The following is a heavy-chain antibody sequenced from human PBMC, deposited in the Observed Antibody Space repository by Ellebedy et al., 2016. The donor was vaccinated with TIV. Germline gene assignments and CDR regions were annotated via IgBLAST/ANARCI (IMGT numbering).Heavy chain of an antibody. J-gene: IGHJ6*02. V-gene: IGHV4-4*02. CDR3: AKDGREGMDV. Sequence: GSLRLSXAVSGGSISSTTWWSWVRQPPGKGLEWIGEIHHGGSTHYNPSLRSRLTISVDKSKNQFSLNLSSVTAADTAVYYCAKDGREGMDVWGQGTTVTVSS. CDR1: GGSISSTTW. D-gene: IGHD1-26*01. CDR2: IHHGGST.